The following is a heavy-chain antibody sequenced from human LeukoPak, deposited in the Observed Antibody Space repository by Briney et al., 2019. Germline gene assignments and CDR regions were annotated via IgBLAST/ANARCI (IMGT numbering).Heavy chain of an antibody. Sequence: PGGSLRLSCAASGFSFSTHTMNWVRQAPGKGLEWVSSISASSSDIYYADSVKGRFTISRDNAKNSVYLQMDSLRADDTAVFYCASNFWTRRSIDYWGQGTLVTVSS. CDR3: ASNFWTRRSIDY. CDR1: GFSFSTHT. J-gene: IGHJ4*02. CDR2: ISASSSDI. V-gene: IGHV3-21*01. D-gene: IGHD3/OR15-3a*01.